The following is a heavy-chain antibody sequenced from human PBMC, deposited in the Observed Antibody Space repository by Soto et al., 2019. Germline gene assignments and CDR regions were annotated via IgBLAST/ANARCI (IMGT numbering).Heavy chain of an antibody. V-gene: IGHV3-53*01. CDR1: GFTVSSNY. D-gene: IGHD1-26*01. J-gene: IGHJ4*02. Sequence: PGGYLRLSCAASGFTVSSNYMSWVRQAPGKGLEWVSVIYSGGSTYYADSVKGRFTISRDNSKNTLYLQMNSLRAEDTAVYYCARVPISGSYADYWGQGTLVTVSS. CDR3: ARVPISGSYADY. CDR2: IYSGGST.